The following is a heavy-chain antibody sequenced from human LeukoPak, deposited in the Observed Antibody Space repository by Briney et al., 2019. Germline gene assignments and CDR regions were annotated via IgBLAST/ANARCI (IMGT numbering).Heavy chain of an antibody. CDR2: ITSSSSTI. Sequence: GGSLRLSCAASGFTFSSYSMNWVRQAPGKGLEWVSYITSSSSTIYYADSVRGRFTISRDNAKNSLYLQMNSLRDEDTAVYYCARPRYYYDSSGYRHFDCWGQGTLVTVSS. CDR1: GFTFSSYS. V-gene: IGHV3-48*02. J-gene: IGHJ4*02. CDR3: ARPRYYYDSSGYRHFDC. D-gene: IGHD3-22*01.